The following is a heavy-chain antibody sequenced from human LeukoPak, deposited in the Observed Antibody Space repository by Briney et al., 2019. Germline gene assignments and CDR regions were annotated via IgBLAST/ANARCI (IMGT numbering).Heavy chain of an antibody. CDR3: ARDLGYCSSTSCYTYFDY. D-gene: IGHD2-2*02. CDR1: GYTFTGYY. V-gene: IGHV1-2*02. J-gene: IGHJ4*02. CDR2: INPNSGGT. Sequence: ASVKVSCKASGYTFTGYYMHWVRQAPGQGLEWMGWINPNSGGTNYAQKFQGRVTMTRGTSISTAYMELSRLRSDDTAVYYCARDLGYCSSTSCYTYFDYWGQGTLVTVSS.